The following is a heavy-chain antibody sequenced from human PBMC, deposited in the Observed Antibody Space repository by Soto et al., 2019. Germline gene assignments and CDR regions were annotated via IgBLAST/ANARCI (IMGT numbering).Heavy chain of an antibody. CDR3: AREYRSSPGRFDN. J-gene: IGHJ4*02. D-gene: IGHD6-6*01. Sequence: QVQLVQSGAEVKKPGPSVKVSCKASGGSFSSYAISWVRQAPGQGLEWMGGIIPIFGTPSYAQKLQGRVTITADESTSTAYMELSSLSSEDTAVYYCAREYRSSPGRFDNRGQGTLVTVSS. V-gene: IGHV1-69*01. CDR1: GGSFSSYA. CDR2: IIPIFGTP.